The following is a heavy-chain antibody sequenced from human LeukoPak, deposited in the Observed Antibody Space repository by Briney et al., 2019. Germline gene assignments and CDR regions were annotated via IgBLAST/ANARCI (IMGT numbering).Heavy chain of an antibody. V-gene: IGHV4-59*01. J-gene: IGHJ4*02. Sequence: SETLSLTCTVSGDSIRSYYWSWIRQPPGKGLEWVGYIYYSGSTNYNPSLKSRVTFSVDTSKSQFSLKLTSVTAADTAEYYCARYRSGWPYHFDYWGQGILVTVSS. CDR2: IYYSGST. CDR1: GDSIRSYY. D-gene: IGHD6-19*01. CDR3: ARYRSGWPYHFDY.